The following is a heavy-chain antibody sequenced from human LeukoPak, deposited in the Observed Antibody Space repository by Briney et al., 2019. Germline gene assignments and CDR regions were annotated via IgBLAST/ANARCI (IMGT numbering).Heavy chain of an antibody. CDR2: IKSKTEGGTT. V-gene: IGHV3-15*01. CDR3: STALWATSFDY. CDR1: GFTFSNAW. D-gene: IGHD3-16*01. Sequence: GGSLRLSCVASGFTFSNAWMSWVRQAPGKGLEWVGRIKSKTEGGTTDFAAPVKGRFAISREDSLNTLYLQMTSLKTDDTAVYYCSTALWATSFDYWGRGTLVTVSS. J-gene: IGHJ4*02.